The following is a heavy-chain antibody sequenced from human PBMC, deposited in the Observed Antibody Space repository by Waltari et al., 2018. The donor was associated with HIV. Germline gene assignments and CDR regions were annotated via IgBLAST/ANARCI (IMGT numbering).Heavy chain of an antibody. J-gene: IGHJ4*02. CDR3: AASKSSGYDLGYYFDY. V-gene: IGHV1-58*01. CDR2: IVVGSGNT. Sequence: QMQLVQSGPEVKKPGTSVKVSCKASGFTFTSSAVQWVRQARGQRLEWIGWIVVGSGNTNYAQKFQERVTITRDMSTSTAYMELSSLRSEDTAVYYCAASKSSGYDLGYYFDYWGQGTLVTVSS. D-gene: IGHD5-12*01. CDR1: GFTFTSSA.